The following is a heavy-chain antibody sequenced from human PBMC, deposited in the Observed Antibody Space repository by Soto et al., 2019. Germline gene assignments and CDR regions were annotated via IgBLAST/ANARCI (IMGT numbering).Heavy chain of an antibody. CDR3: ARAGQYSSNNYWLQTFDY. D-gene: IGHD6-13*01. CDR1: GYTFTNYG. J-gene: IGHJ4*02. V-gene: IGHV1-18*01. CDR2: IHTYNGNT. Sequence: QVQLVQSGAEVKKPGASVKVSCKASGYTFTNYGIIWVRQAPRQALQWMGWIHTYNGNTNNAQNLQGRVTLTPDTATSTAYMELRPRRSDDTAMYYCARAGQYSSNNYWLQTFDYWGKGTLVTVSS.